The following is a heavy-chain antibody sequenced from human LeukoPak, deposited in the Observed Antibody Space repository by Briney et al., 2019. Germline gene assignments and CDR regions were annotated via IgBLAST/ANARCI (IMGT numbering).Heavy chain of an antibody. V-gene: IGHV4-39*01. J-gene: IGHJ4*02. Sequence: SETLSLTCTVSGGSISSNNYYWGRIRQPPGKGLEWIGNIYYSGSTYYNPSLKSRVTISVDTSKNQFSLKLSSVTATDTAVYYCAKSSSWCREFDYWGQGTLVTVSS. CDR3: AKSSSWCREFDY. D-gene: IGHD6-13*01. CDR2: IYYSGST. CDR1: GGSISSNNYY.